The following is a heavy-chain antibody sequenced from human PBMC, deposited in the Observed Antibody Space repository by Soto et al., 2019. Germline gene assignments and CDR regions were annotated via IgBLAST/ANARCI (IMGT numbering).Heavy chain of an antibody. CDR2: IYYSGST. J-gene: IGHJ4*02. CDR1: GGSISSYY. CDR3: ARTITYYYDSREPTAYYFDY. Sequence: SETLSLTCTVSGGSISSYYWSWIRQPPGKGLEWIGYIYYSGSTNYNPSLKSRVTISVDTSKNQFSLKLSSVTTADTAVYYCARTITYYYDSREPTAYYFDYWGQGTLVTVSS. D-gene: IGHD3-22*01. V-gene: IGHV4-59*01.